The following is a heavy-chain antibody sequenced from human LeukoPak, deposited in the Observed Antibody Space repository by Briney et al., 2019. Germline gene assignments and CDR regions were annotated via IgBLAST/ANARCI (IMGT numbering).Heavy chain of an antibody. CDR2: IGTAGEI. J-gene: IGHJ6*03. CDR3: ARVSKPGWYDYYYMDV. CDR1: GFTFSSYD. D-gene: IGHD2/OR15-2a*01. Sequence: GGSLRLSCAASGFTFSSYDIHWVRQATGKGLEWVSGIGTAGEIYYPGSVKGRFTISRDNSKNTLYLQMDSVRVEDTAVYYCARVSKPGWYDYYYMDVWGKGTTVTVSS. V-gene: IGHV3-13*01.